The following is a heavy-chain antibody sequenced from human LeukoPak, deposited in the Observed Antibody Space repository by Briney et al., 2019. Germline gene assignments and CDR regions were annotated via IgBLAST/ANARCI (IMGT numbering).Heavy chain of an antibody. CDR1: GGSFSDYY. J-gene: IGHJ4*02. CDR2: INPRGST. CDR3: ARQTYYYDSSGYGYYFDY. Sequence: PSETLSLTCAVYGGSFSDYYWSWIRQPPGKGLEWIGEINPRGSTNYSPSLKSRVTISVDTSKKQFSLKLSSVTAADTAVYYCARQTYYYDSSGYGYYFDYWGQGTLVTVSS. V-gene: IGHV4-34*01. D-gene: IGHD3-22*01.